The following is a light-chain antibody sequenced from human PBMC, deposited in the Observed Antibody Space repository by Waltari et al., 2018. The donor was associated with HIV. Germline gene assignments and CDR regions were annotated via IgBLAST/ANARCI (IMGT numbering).Light chain of an antibody. CDR3: TAYASNNNYV. CDR2: EVT. V-gene: IGLV2-8*01. J-gene: IGLJ1*01. Sequence: QSALTQPPSASGSPGQSVTISCTGTSSDVGAYDFVSWYQQHPGKVPKLIISEVTKLPSGVPDRFFGSKSDNTASLTISGLQAEDEADYYCTAYASNNNYVFGTGTKVTV. CDR1: SSDVGAYDF.